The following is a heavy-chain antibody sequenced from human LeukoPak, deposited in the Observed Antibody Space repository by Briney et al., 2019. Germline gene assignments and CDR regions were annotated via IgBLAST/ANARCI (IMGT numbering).Heavy chain of an antibody. V-gene: IGHV3-48*03. CDR3: ARERTYGDYALDY. Sequence: GGSLRLSCAASGFTFSSYEMNWVRQAPGKGLEWVSYISSSGSTIYYADSVKGRFTISRDNAKNSLYLQMNSLRAEDTAVYYCARERTYGDYALDYWGQGTLVTVSS. CDR1: GFTFSSYE. J-gene: IGHJ4*02. CDR2: ISSSGSTI. D-gene: IGHD4-17*01.